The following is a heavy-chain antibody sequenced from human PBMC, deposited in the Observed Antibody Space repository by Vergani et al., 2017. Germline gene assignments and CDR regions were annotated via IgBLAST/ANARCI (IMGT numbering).Heavy chain of an antibody. J-gene: IGHJ5*02. Sequence: QVQLQESGPGLVKSSETLSLTCSVSFDSIRNLYCNWIRQPPGTGLEWIGSIHYSENTNYNPSLTTRVTISVDTSKTQFSLTLTSVTAADTAVYYCASATHSGQRADRWGQGILVTVTS. CDR1: FDSIRNLY. CDR2: IHYSENT. V-gene: IGHV4-59*11. CDR3: ASATHSGQRADR. D-gene: IGHD1-26*01.